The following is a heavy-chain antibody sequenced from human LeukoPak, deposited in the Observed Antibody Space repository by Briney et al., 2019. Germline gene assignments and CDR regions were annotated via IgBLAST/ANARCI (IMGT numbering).Heavy chain of an antibody. CDR3: ARRRYYDSSGYLE. Sequence: SETLSLTCAIFGDSVSRSDSYWDWIRQPPGKGLEWIGTIYYSGRTYYIPSLKIRVTLSVDMSNNQFSLTLSSVTAADTALYFCARRRYYDSSGYLEWGQGTLVTVSS. CDR1: GDSVSRSDSY. V-gene: IGHV4-39*01. J-gene: IGHJ1*01. D-gene: IGHD3-22*01. CDR2: IYYSGRT.